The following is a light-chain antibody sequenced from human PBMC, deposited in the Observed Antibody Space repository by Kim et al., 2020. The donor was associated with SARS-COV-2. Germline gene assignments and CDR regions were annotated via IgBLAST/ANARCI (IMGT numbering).Light chain of an antibody. CDR2: GAS. CDR3: QQSYSMPLT. CDR1: QSISSF. Sequence: DIQMTQSPSSLSASVADRVTITCRASQSISSFLNWYQQKPGQAPKLLIYGASSLQSGVPSRFSGSGSGTDFTLTISSLQPEDFATYHCQQSYSMPLTFGGRTQVDIK. J-gene: IGKJ4*01. V-gene: IGKV1-39*01.